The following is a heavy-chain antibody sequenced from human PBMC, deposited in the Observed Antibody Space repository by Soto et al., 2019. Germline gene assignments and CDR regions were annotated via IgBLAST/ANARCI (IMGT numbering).Heavy chain of an antibody. D-gene: IGHD7-27*01. Sequence: QVHLQESGPGLVKPSETLSLTCTVSGDSISTDYWSWIRQSPGTGLEWIGFIYYGGSTYYNPSLKRRVTLSVDTPKNQFSLKLSSVTAADTAVYYCAKNWNWGSLVHWGQGTLVTVSS. CDR1: GDSISTDY. CDR3: AKNWNWGSLVH. J-gene: IGHJ4*02. V-gene: IGHV4-59*08. CDR2: IYYGGST.